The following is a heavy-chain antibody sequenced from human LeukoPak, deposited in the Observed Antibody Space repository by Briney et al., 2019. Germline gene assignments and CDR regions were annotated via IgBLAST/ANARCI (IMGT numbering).Heavy chain of an antibody. Sequence: GGSLRLSCAASGFAFSSYSMNWVRQAPGKGLEWLSYITSSSSSIFYADSVKGRFTISRDNAKNSLYLQMNSLRDDDTAVYYCARADYWGQGTLVTVSS. J-gene: IGHJ4*02. V-gene: IGHV3-48*02. CDR2: ITSSSSSI. CDR3: ARADY. CDR1: GFAFSSYS.